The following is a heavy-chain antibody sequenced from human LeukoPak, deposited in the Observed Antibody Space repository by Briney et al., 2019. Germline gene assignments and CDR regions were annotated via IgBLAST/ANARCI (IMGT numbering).Heavy chain of an antibody. V-gene: IGHV3-21*01. CDR2: ISSSSSYI. D-gene: IGHD6-6*01. Sequence: GGSLRLSCAASGFTFSSYSMNWVRQAPGKGLEWVSSISSSSSYIYYADSVKRRFTISRNNAKNSLYLQMNSLRAEDTAVYYCARDWPQYSIQFDPWGQGTLVTVSS. J-gene: IGHJ5*02. CDR3: ARDWPQYSIQFDP. CDR1: GFTFSSYS.